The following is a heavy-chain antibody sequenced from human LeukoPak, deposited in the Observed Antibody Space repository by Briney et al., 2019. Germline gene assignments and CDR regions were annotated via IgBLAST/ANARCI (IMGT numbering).Heavy chain of an antibody. CDR2: IKQDGGEK. J-gene: IGHJ6*04. CDR3: ARDRGFGQADV. D-gene: IGHD3-10*01. Sequence: GGSLRLSCAASGFTFSGYWMSWLRQAPGKGLEWVANIKQDGGEKYYVDSVKGRFTISRDNAKNSLYLQMNSLRAEDTAVYYCARDRGFGQADVWGKGTTVTVSS. V-gene: IGHV3-7*01. CDR1: GFTFSGYW.